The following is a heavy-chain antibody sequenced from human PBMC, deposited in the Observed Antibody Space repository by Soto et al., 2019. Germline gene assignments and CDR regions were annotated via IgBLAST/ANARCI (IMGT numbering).Heavy chain of an antibody. J-gene: IGHJ6*03. CDR1: GYKFNSFG. Sequence: QVQLMQSGAEVKKPGASINVSCQASGYKFNSFGIAWVRQAPGQGLEWLGWISAYNGNTNYTQKLQGRVTLTTDTPTTTAYMELRSLRSDDTAIFYCARAIGDFWNGHHFSMDVWGKGTTVIVTS. D-gene: IGHD3-3*01. V-gene: IGHV1-18*01. CDR3: ARAIGDFWNGHHFSMDV. CDR2: ISAYNGNT.